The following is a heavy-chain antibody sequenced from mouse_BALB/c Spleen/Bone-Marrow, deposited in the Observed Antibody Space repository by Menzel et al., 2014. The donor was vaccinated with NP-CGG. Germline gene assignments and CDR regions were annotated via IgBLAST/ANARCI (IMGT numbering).Heavy chain of an antibody. V-gene: IGHV14-3*02. J-gene: IGHJ2*01. CDR3: VLDYGSSPVGY. CDR2: IDPANDNT. D-gene: IGHD1-1*01. CDR1: GFNTKDTY. Sequence: EVQLQQSGAELMKPGASVKLSCTASGFNTKDTYMHWVKQRPEQGLEWIGRIDPANDNTKYDPKFQGKATIAADTSSNTAYLQLSSLTSEDPAVYYCVLDYGSSPVGYWGQGTTLTVSS.